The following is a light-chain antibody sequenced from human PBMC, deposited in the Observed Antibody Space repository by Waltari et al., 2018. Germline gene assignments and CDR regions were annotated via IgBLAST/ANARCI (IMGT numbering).Light chain of an antibody. J-gene: IGKJ1*01. CDR2: DAS. V-gene: IGKV3-20*01. Sequence: EIVLTQSPGTLSLSPGERATLSCRASQSVGRSLSWYKQKPGQAPRVLIYDASSRATVIPDRFSGSGSGTDFSLTISRLEPEDFAVYYCQKYVSLPTTFGQGTKVEIK. CDR3: QKYVSLPTT. CDR1: QSVGRS.